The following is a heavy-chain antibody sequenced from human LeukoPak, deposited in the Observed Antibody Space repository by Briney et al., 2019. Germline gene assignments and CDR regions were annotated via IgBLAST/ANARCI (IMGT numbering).Heavy chain of an antibody. CDR2: ISSSGSSI. V-gene: IGHV3-48*03. D-gene: IGHD5-18*01. CDR1: GFAFSSYE. CDR3: ARDLTLYSYGSSVDY. J-gene: IGHJ4*02. Sequence: GGSLRLSCAASGFAFSSYEMNWVRQAPGKGLEWVSYISSSGSSIYYADSVKGRFTISRDNSKNTLYLQMNSLRAEDTAVYYCARDLTLYSYGSSVDYWGQGTLVTVSS.